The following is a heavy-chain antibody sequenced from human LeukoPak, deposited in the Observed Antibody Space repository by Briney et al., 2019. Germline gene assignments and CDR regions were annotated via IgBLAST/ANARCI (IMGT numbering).Heavy chain of an antibody. CDR2: IIPIFGTA. D-gene: IGHD3-22*01. CDR1: GGTFSSYA. J-gene: IGHJ4*02. Sequence: ASVKVSCKASGGTFSSYAINWVRQAPGQGLEWMGRIIPIFGTANYAQKFQGRVTITTDESTSTAYMELSSLRSEDTAVYYCARENAYYYDSSGYSEYWGQGTLVTVSS. CDR3: ARENAYYYDSSGYSEY. V-gene: IGHV1-69*05.